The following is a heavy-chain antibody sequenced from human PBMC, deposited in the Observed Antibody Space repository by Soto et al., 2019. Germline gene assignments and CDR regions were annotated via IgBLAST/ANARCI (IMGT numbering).Heavy chain of an antibody. D-gene: IGHD2-21*02. CDR1: GNTFTNYY. V-gene: IGHV1-46*01. J-gene: IGHJ4*02. Sequence: GASVKVSCKASGNTFTNYYIHWVRQAPGQGLEWMGTINPSGGHTTYSQNFLGRVTMTRDTSTSTLYMELTSLTSDDTAVYYCAIGGHVVVVTAAFGYWGQGTLVTVSS. CDR2: INPSGGHT. CDR3: AIGGHVVVVTAAFGY.